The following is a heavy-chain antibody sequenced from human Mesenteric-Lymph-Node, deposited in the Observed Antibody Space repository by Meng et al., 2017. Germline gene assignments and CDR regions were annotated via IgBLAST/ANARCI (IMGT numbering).Heavy chain of an antibody. J-gene: IGHJ6*02. CDR1: GYTFTSYA. V-gene: IGHV1-3*01. CDR2: INAGNGNT. CDR3: ASLIAAAGRYYYYYYGMDV. Sequence: ASVKVSCKASGYTFTSYAMHWVRQAPGQRLEWMGWINAGNGNTKYSQKFQGRVTITRDTSASTAYMELSSPRSEDTAVYYCASLIAAAGRYYYYYYGMDVWGQGTTVTVSS. D-gene: IGHD6-13*01.